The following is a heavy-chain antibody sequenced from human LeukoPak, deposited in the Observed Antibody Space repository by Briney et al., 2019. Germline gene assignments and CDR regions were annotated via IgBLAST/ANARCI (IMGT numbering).Heavy chain of an antibody. CDR3: ARMGPVDGDYRGKSAFDI. D-gene: IGHD4-17*01. Sequence: SETLSLTCAVYGGSFSGYYWSWIRQPPGKGLEWIGEINHSGSTNYNPSLKSRVTVSVDTSKNQFSLKLSSVTAADTAVYYCARMGPVDGDYRGKSAFDIWGQGTMVTVSS. J-gene: IGHJ3*02. CDR1: GGSFSGYY. CDR2: INHSGST. V-gene: IGHV4-34*01.